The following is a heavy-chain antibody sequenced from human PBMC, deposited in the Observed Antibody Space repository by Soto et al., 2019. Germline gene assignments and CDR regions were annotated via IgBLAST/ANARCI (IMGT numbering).Heavy chain of an antibody. CDR1: GFTFNNYA. CDR2: ISGSGGST. V-gene: IGHV3-23*01. J-gene: IGHJ4*02. CDR3: AKLASGHYCTNGVCLLYYCDY. D-gene: IGHD2-8*01. Sequence: EVQLLESGGGLVQPGGSLRLSCAASGFTFNNYAMSWVRQAPGKGLEWVSAISGSGGSTHYADSVKGRFTISRDNSENTLCLQMNSLRAEDTAVYYCAKLASGHYCTNGVCLLYYCDYWGQGAQVTVSS.